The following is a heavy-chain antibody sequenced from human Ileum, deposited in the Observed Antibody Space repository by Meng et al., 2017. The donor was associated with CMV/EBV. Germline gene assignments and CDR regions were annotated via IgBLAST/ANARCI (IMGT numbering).Heavy chain of an antibody. Sequence: TCSRLSLRASGVGVGWNRQSPRKYVEWIALIYWNDDKRYSQSLRSRLTINKDASKNRVVLTMTNMDPVDTATYYCAHWVKWELLDYWGQGTLVTVSS. D-gene: IGHD1-26*01. J-gene: IGHJ4*02. V-gene: IGHV2-5*01. CDR1: RLSLRASGVG. CDR2: IYWNDDK. CDR3: AHWVKWELLDY.